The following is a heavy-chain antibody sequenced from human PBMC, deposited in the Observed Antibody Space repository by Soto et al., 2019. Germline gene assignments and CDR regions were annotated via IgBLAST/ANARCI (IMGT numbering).Heavy chain of an antibody. Sequence: GGSLRLSCAASGFPFSSYVMHWVRQAPGKGLEWVAVISHDSSKKYYGDSVKGRFTISRDNSKNTVYLQMNSLRVEDTAIYYCARDRAGTNYYGMDVWGQGTTVTVYS. V-gene: IGHV3-30-3*01. CDR3: ARDRAGTNYYGMDV. D-gene: IGHD6-13*01. CDR2: ISHDSSKK. CDR1: GFPFSSYV. J-gene: IGHJ6*02.